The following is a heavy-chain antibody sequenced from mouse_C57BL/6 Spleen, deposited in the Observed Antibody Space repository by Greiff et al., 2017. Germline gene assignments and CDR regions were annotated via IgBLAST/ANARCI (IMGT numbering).Heavy chain of an antibody. Sequence: EVQLVESGEGLVKPGGSLKLSCAASGFTFSSYAMSWVRQTPEKRLEWVAYISSGGDYIYYAYTVKGRFTISRDNARNTLYLQMSSLKSEDTAMYYWTRAYYDGSSDGYFDVWGTGTTVTVSS. CDR1: GFTFSSYA. D-gene: IGHD1-1*01. CDR2: ISSGGDYI. J-gene: IGHJ1*03. CDR3: TRAYYDGSSDGYFDV. V-gene: IGHV5-9-1*02.